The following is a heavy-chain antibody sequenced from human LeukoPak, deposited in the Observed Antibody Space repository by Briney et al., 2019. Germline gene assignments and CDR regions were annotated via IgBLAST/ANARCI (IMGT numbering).Heavy chain of an antibody. J-gene: IGHJ4*02. Sequence: ASVKVSCKVSGYTLTELSMHWVRQAPGKGLEWMGGFDPEDGETIYAQKFQGRVTMTEDTSTDTACMELSSLRSEDTAVYYCATGRPTSTGELLPAATLPFDYWGQGTLVTVSS. D-gene: IGHD1-26*01. CDR2: FDPEDGET. V-gene: IGHV1-24*01. CDR3: ATGRPTSTGELLPAATLPFDY. CDR1: GYTLTELS.